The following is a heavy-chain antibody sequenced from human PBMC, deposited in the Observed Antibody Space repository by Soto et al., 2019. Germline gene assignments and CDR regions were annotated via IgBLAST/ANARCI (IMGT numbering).Heavy chain of an antibody. D-gene: IGHD1-26*01. CDR2: IYYSGST. Sequence: QVQLQESGPGLVKPSDTLSLTCAVYGYSISSRNWWGWIRQPPGKGLEGLVYIYYSGSTYYNPSLKMRVTMSVDTSTNQFSLKLTTVTAVDTSVYYCARREIQGPIDYWGQGTLVTVSS. CDR1: GYSISSRNW. CDR3: ARREIQGPIDY. V-gene: IGHV4-28*01. J-gene: IGHJ4*02.